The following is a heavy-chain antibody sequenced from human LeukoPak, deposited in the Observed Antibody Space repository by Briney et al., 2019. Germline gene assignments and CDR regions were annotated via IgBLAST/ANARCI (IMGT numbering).Heavy chain of an antibody. CDR1: GFTISSYA. CDR3: ARDPGREGWFDP. J-gene: IGHJ5*02. D-gene: IGHD1-26*01. V-gene: IGHV3-30*01. Sequence: GGSLRLSCAASGFTISSYAMHWVRQAPGKGLEWVAVISYDGSNKYYADSVKGRFTISRDNSKNTLYLQMNSLRAEDTAVYYCARDPGREGWFDPWGQGTLVTVSS. CDR2: ISYDGSNK.